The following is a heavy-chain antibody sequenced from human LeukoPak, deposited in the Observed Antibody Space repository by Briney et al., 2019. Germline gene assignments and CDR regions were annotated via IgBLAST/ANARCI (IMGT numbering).Heavy chain of an antibody. D-gene: IGHD6-19*01. Sequence: GASVKVSCKASGYTFTSYAMHWVRQAPGQRLEWMGWINAGNGNTKYSQKFQGRVTITRDTSASTAYMELSSLRSEDTAVYYCARVIQVAGTDPLDYWGQGTLVTVSS. CDR2: INAGNGNT. CDR3: ARVIQVAGTDPLDY. V-gene: IGHV1-3*01. CDR1: GYTFTSYA. J-gene: IGHJ4*02.